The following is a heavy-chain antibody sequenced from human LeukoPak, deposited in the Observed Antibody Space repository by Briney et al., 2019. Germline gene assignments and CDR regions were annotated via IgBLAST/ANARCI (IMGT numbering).Heavy chain of an antibody. CDR1: GGSFSGYY. D-gene: IGHD6-19*01. J-gene: IGHJ4*02. CDR2: INHSGST. CDR3: ARDRVGIAVAGLDY. Sequence: PSETLSLTCAVYGGSFSGYYWRWIRQPPGKGREWGGEINHSGSTNYNPSLKSRVTISVDTSKNQFSLKLSSVTAADTAVYYCARDRVGIAVAGLDYWGQGTLVTVSS. V-gene: IGHV4-34*01.